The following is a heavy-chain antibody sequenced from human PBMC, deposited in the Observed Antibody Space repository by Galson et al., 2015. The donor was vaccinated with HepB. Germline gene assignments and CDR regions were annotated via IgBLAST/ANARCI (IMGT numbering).Heavy chain of an antibody. CDR3: VARGGDAFDI. CDR1: GYTFTDYY. Sequence: VKVSCKVSGYTFTDYYMHWVQQAPGKGLEWMGLVDPEDGETIYAEKFQGRVTITADTSTDTAYMELSSLRSEDTAVYYCVARGGDAFDIWGQGTMVTVSS. CDR2: VDPEDGET. J-gene: IGHJ3*02. D-gene: IGHD3-16*01. V-gene: IGHV1-69-2*01.